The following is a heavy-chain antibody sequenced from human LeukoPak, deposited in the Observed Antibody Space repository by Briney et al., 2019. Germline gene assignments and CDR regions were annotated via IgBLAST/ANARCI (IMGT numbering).Heavy chain of an antibody. D-gene: IGHD2-8*01. CDR1: GGSLNGHY. J-gene: IGHJ5*02. V-gene: IGHV4-34*01. CDR2: GNESGGT. CDR3: AKNGQSGFSFDP. Sequence: SETLSLTCAVYGGSLNGHYWSWIRQPPGKGLERIGEGNESGGTKFNPSLKSRATISADTSKNQFSLKLSSVTAADTAVYYCAKNGQSGFSFDPWGQGTLVTVSS.